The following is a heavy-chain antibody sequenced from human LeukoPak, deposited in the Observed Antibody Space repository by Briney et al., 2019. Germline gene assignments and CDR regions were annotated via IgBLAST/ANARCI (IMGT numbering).Heavy chain of an antibody. CDR1: GGSISSYY. CDR3: ARLGYSSSWYVGDWFDP. V-gene: IGHV4-4*07. Sequence: PSETLSLTCSVSGGSISSYYWSWIRQPAGKGLEWIGRIYTSGSTNYNPSLKSRVTMSVHTSKNQFSLKLSSVTAADTAVYYCARLGYSSSWYVGDWFDPWGQGTLVTVSS. D-gene: IGHD6-13*01. J-gene: IGHJ5*02. CDR2: IYTSGST.